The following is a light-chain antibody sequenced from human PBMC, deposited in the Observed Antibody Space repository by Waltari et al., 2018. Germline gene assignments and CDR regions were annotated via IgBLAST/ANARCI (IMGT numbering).Light chain of an antibody. CDR1: ALPKQH. CDR2: KDS. CDR3: QSADSSGINVV. Sequence: SYELTQPPSVSVSPGQTARITCSGDALPKQHAYWYQQKPGQAPVLVIYKDSERPTGTPERFSGSSSGKIVTLTISGVLAEDEADYYCQSADSSGINVVFGGGTKLTVL. V-gene: IGLV3-25*03. J-gene: IGLJ2*01.